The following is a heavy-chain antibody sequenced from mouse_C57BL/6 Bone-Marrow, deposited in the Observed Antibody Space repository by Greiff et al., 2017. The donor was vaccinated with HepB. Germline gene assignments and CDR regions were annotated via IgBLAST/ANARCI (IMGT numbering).Heavy chain of an antibody. CDR1: GYTFTSYW. CDR2: IYPGSGST. D-gene: IGHD2-4*01. J-gene: IGHJ3*01. CDR3: ARTDYYDYDVWFAY. V-gene: IGHV1-55*01. Sequence: VKLQQPGAELVKPGASVKMSCKASGYTFTSYWITWVKQRPGQGLEWIGDIYPGSGSTNYNEKFKSKATLTVDTSSSTAYMQLSSLTSEDSAVYYCARTDYYDYDVWFAYWGQGTLVTVSA.